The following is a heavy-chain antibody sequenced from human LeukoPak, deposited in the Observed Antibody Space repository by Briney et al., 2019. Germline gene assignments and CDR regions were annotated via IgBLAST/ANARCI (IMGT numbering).Heavy chain of an antibody. V-gene: IGHV4-34*01. J-gene: IGHJ3*02. D-gene: IGHD3-3*01. CDR3: AREVEGHYDFWSGTPNSEAFDI. CDR1: GGSFSGYY. CDR2: INHSGST. Sequence: SETLSLTCAVYGGSFSGYYWSWIRQPPGKGLEWIGEINHSGSTNYNPSLKSRVTISVDTSKNQFSLKLSSVTAADTAVYYCAREVEGHYDFWSGTPNSEAFDIWGQGTMVTVSS.